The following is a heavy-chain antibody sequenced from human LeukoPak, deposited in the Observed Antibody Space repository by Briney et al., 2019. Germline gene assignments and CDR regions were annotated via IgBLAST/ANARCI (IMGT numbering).Heavy chain of an antibody. CDR2: ISYDGSNK. V-gene: IGHV3-30-3*01. CDR1: GFTFSSYA. Sequence: GRSLRLSCAASGFTFSSYAMHWVRQAPGKGLEWVAVISYDGSNKYYADSVKGRFTISRDNSKNTLYLQMNSLRAEDTAVYYCASESLLAAAGYNWFDPWGQGTLVTVSS. D-gene: IGHD6-13*01. J-gene: IGHJ5*02. CDR3: ASESLLAAAGYNWFDP.